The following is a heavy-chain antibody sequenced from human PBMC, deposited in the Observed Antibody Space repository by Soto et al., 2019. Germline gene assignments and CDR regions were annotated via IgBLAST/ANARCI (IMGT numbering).Heavy chain of an antibody. V-gene: IGHV3-11*01. Sequence: GGSLRLSCAASGFTFSDYYMSWIRQAPGKGLEWVSFISSSGSTIYYADSVKGRFTISRDNAKNSLYLQMNSLRAEDTAVYYCARHDYYYYYMDVWGKGTTVTVSS. CDR1: GFTFSDYY. CDR2: ISSSGSTI. J-gene: IGHJ6*03. CDR3: ARHDYYYYYMDV.